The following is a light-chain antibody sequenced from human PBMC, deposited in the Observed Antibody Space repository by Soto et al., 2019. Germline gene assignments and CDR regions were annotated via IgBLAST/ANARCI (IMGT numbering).Light chain of an antibody. V-gene: IGKV1-5*03. J-gene: IGKJ1*01. CDR3: QHYNRYSEA. CDR2: KAS. Sequence: DIHMTQSHSTLSTSVGDRVTLTGRASQSISSWLAWYQQKPGKPPKFLIYKASTLKSGVPSRFSGSGPGTEFTLTISSLQPDDFATYYCQHYNRYSEAFGQGTKVDIK. CDR1: QSISSW.